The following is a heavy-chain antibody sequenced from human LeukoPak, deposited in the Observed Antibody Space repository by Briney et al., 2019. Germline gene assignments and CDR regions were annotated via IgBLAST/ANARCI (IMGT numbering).Heavy chain of an antibody. Sequence: ALVKVSCKASGYTFTSYDINWVRQATGQGLEWMGWMNPNSGNTGYAQKFQGRVTMTRNTSISTAYMELSSLRSEDTAVYYCAREWRSSSWLYDYWGQGTLVTVSS. CDR1: GYTFTSYD. CDR3: AREWRSSSWLYDY. J-gene: IGHJ4*02. V-gene: IGHV1-8*01. D-gene: IGHD6-13*01. CDR2: MNPNSGNT.